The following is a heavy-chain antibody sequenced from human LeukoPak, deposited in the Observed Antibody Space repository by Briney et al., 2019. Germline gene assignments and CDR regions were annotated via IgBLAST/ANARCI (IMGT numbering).Heavy chain of an antibody. Sequence: PSETLSLTCTVSGGSISSYHWTWMRQAPGKGLEWIGYMYNTGSTNYNPSLKSRVTISAETSKNQFSLNLSSVTAADTAMYYCARDRSPEGYYDSSHWDYYHGMDVWGQGTTVTVSS. V-gene: IGHV4-59*01. CDR3: ARDRSPEGYYDSSHWDYYHGMDV. CDR2: MYNTGST. D-gene: IGHD3-22*01. J-gene: IGHJ6*02. CDR1: GGSISSYH.